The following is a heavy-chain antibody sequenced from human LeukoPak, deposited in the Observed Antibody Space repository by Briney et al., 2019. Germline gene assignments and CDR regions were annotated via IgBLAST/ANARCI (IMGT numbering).Heavy chain of an antibody. CDR2: ISVSGTTT. CDR1: GFTFSTYS. D-gene: IGHD3-10*02. Sequence: GGSLRLSCAVSGFTFSTYSMDWVRQAPGKGLEWISYISVSGTTTHYADSVKGRFTISRDNAKNSLYLQMNSLRDEDTAVYFCARDRGNHYDRFDSWGQGTLVTVSS. V-gene: IGHV3-48*02. CDR3: ARDRGNHYDRFDS. J-gene: IGHJ4*02.